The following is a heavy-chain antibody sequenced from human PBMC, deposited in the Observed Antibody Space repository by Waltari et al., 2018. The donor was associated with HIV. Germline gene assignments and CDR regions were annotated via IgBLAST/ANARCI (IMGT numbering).Heavy chain of an antibody. CDR3: ARGTYGDYFDY. Sequence: QVQLQESGPGLVKASETLSLTCAVSDYSIGNGYYWGWIRQPPGKGLDWIGNIYHRGSTYYNPSLKSRVTISVDTSKNKFSLKLTSVTAADTAVYYCARGTYGDYFDYWGQGTLVTVSS. D-gene: IGHD4-17*01. J-gene: IGHJ4*02. CDR2: IYHRGST. V-gene: IGHV4-38-2*01. CDR1: DYSIGNGYY.